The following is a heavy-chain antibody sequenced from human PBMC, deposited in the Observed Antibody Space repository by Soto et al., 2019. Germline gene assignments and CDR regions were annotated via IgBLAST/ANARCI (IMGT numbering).Heavy chain of an antibody. Sequence: EVHLLESGGDLVQPGGSLRLSCAASGFIFSSYPMSWVRHAPGRGLQWLSTISGSGDRAFYADSVRGRFTISRDSSKNTLYLQMNSLGAEDTAIYYCAKESWKNYFENWGQGTLVTVSS. CDR1: GFIFSSYP. V-gene: IGHV3-23*01. J-gene: IGHJ4*02. D-gene: IGHD1-1*01. CDR3: AKESWKNYFEN. CDR2: ISGSGDRA.